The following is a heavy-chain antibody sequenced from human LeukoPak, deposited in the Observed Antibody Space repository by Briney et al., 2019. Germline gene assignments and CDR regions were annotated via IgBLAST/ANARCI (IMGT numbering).Heavy chain of an antibody. V-gene: IGHV4-31*03. CDR1: GVSISSISYY. D-gene: IGHD3-22*01. CDR2: IYYSGST. Sequence: PSETLSLTCTVSGVSISSISYYWGWIRQHPGKGLEWIGYIYYSGSTYYNPSLKSRVTISVDTSKNQFSLKLSSVTAADTAVYYCARELGGYDSSGYRLDVYYFDYWGQGTLVTVSS. J-gene: IGHJ4*02. CDR3: ARELGGYDSSGYRLDVYYFDY.